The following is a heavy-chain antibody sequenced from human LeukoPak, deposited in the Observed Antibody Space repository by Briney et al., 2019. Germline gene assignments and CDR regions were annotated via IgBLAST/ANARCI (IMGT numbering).Heavy chain of an antibody. CDR2: INAGNGNT. CDR3: ARGKSGSSTLDWFDP. D-gene: IGHD1-26*01. V-gene: IGHV1-3*03. Sequence: ASVKVSCKASGYTFTSYAMHWVRQAPGQRLEWMGWINAGNGNTKYSQEFQGRVTITRDTSASTAYMELSSLRSEDMAVYYCARGKSGSSTLDWFDPWGQGTLVTVSS. CDR1: GYTFTSYA. J-gene: IGHJ5*02.